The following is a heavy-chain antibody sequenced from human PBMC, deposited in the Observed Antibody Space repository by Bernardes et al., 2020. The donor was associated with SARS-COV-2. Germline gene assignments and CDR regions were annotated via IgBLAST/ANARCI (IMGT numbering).Heavy chain of an antibody. J-gene: IGHJ6*02. V-gene: IGHV1-2*02. CDR1: GYTFTGYY. Sequence: ASVKVSCKASGYTFTGYYIHWVRQAPGQGLEWMGWINPNSGGTNYAQKFQGRVTMTRDTSISTAYMELSRLRSDDTAMYYCALPPSNYDRYGMDVWGQGTTVTGSS. D-gene: IGHD3-22*01. CDR2: INPNSGGT. CDR3: ALPPSNYDRYGMDV.